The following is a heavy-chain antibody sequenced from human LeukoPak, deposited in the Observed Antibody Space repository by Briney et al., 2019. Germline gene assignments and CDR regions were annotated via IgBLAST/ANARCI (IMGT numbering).Heavy chain of an antibody. CDR3: ARQYYDSTGYYYFDN. CDR2: MYYRWST. CDR1: GDAITGSSYY. J-gene: IGHJ4*02. D-gene: IGHD3-22*01. Sequence: SETLSLTCTVSGDAITGSSYYWGWIRQPPGKGLEGIGSMYYRWSTFSNPSLRRRVNISADTSKNQFSLKLSSVTAAETAVYYCARQYYDSTGYYYFDNWGQGTQVTVSS. V-gene: IGHV4-39*01.